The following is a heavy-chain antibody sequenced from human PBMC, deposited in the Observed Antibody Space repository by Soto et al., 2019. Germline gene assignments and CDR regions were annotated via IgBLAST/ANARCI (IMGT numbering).Heavy chain of an antibody. CDR2: IYTGGTT. CDR1: GFTISTNY. D-gene: IGHD3-3*02. J-gene: IGHJ6*02. CDR3: ATFYGLGLTFYHYYGMDV. V-gene: IGHV3-66*01. Sequence: EVPLVESGGGLVQPGGSLRLSCSASGFTISTNYISWVRQAPGKGLEWISVIYTGGTTYYAVFVKGRFTISRDNSRNTVYLQLSSLRAVDTAVYYGATFYGLGLTFYHYYGMDVWGQGTTVTVSS.